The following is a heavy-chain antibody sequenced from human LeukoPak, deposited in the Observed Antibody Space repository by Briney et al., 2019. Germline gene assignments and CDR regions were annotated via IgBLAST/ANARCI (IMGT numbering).Heavy chain of an antibody. D-gene: IGHD3-22*01. CDR2: INAGNGNT. J-gene: IGHJ3*02. V-gene: IGHV1-3*03. Sequence: ASVKVSCKASGYTFTSYAMHWVRQAPGQRLEWMGWINAGNGNTKYSQEFQGRVTITRDTSASTAYMELSSLRSEDMAVYYCARERVPYYDSSGYYRQQSDAFDIWGQGAMVTVSS. CDR3: ARERVPYYDSSGYYRQQSDAFDI. CDR1: GYTFTSYA.